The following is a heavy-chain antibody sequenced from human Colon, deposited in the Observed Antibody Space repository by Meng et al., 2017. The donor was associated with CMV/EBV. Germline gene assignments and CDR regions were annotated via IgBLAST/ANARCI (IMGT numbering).Heavy chain of an antibody. CDR3: TKGATFGVTAPDY. J-gene: IGHJ4*02. CDR1: GFSISNSR. V-gene: IGHV3-23*01. CDR2: IRDSDGVA. Sequence: GGSLRLSCAASGFSISNSRMSWVRRAPGKGLEWISRIRDSDGVASYADSVRGRFTISRDISQNTLYLQMNSLKVEDTAVYYCTKGATFGVTAPDYWGQGTLVTV. D-gene: IGHD2-21*02.